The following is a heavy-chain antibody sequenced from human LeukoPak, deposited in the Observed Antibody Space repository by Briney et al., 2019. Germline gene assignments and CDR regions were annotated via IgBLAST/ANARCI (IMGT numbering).Heavy chain of an antibody. CDR1: GFTFSSYV. CDR3: AKGYYYGSGSFRWFDP. Sequence: GGSLRLSCADSGFTFSSYVMSCVRQAPGKGLEWVSAIIAGGGTTYYADSVRGRFTISRDKSKNTLYLQMNSLRAADTAVYYCAKGYYYGSGSFRWFDPWGQGTLVTVSS. CDR2: IIAGGGTT. J-gene: IGHJ5*02. V-gene: IGHV3-23*01. D-gene: IGHD3-10*01.